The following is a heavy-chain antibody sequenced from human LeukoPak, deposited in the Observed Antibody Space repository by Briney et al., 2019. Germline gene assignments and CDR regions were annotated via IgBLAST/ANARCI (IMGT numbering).Heavy chain of an antibody. V-gene: IGHV4-59*08. Sequence: SETLSLTCAVSGGSISNYYCSWIRQPPGKGLEWLGYVHYSGYTNYNPSLKSRVTISVDTSKNQFSLNLSSVTAADTAVYYCARHWGSDWYFDLWGRGTLVTVSS. D-gene: IGHD7-27*01. J-gene: IGHJ2*01. CDR1: GGSISNYY. CDR2: VHYSGYT. CDR3: ARHWGSDWYFDL.